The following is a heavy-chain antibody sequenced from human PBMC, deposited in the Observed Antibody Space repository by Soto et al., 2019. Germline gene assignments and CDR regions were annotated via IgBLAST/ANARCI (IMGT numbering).Heavy chain of an antibody. Sequence: QVQLVQSGAEVKMPGASVKVSCKASGYTFTTYGIAWVRQAPGQAPEWVGWISPNNDNTHFAQTFQGRVTMTTDTSTSAGYMELRSLRSDGTVVYDCAGDDCFGTTGYIGDYWGQGTLVTVSS. CDR3: AGDDCFGTTGYIGDY. CDR2: ISPNNDNT. J-gene: IGHJ4*02. CDR1: GYTFTTYG. D-gene: IGHD4-17*01. V-gene: IGHV1-18*01.